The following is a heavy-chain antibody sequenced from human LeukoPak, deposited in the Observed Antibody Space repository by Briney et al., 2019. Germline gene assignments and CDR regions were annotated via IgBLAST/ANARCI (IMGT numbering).Heavy chain of an antibody. V-gene: IGHV4-39*01. D-gene: IGHD4-11*01. Sequence: PSETLSLTCTVSGGSISSSSYYWGWIRQAPGKGREWFGSIYYSGSTYYNPSLKSRVTISVDTSKNQFSLKLSSLTAADTAVYYCAGPGFSNYLAFDIWGQGTMVTVSS. CDR1: GGSISSSSYY. CDR3: AGPGFSNYLAFDI. J-gene: IGHJ3*02. CDR2: IYYSGST.